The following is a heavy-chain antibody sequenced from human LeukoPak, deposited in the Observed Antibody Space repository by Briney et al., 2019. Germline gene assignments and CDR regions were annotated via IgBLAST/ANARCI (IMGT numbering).Heavy chain of an antibody. CDR2: VSGHNGNK. J-gene: IGHJ3*02. D-gene: IGHD3-3*01. CDR3: ARDTSYDFWSDPTELFDI. CDR1: GYTFTTYG. Sequence: ASVKVSCKASGYTFTTYGISWMRQAPGQGLEWVGWVSGHNGNKNYAQKLQGRVTMTTDTSTSTAYMELRSLRSDDTAVYYCARDTSYDFWSDPTELFDIWGQGTMGTVSS. V-gene: IGHV1-18*01.